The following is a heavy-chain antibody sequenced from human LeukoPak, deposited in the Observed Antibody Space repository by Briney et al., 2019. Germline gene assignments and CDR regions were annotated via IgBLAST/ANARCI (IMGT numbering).Heavy chain of an antibody. CDR3: ARGRRDIVVVVAAVDAFDI. CDR2: MNPNSGNT. CDR1: GYTFTSYD. J-gene: IGHJ3*02. V-gene: IGHV1-8*03. D-gene: IGHD2-15*01. Sequence: GASVKVSCKASGYTFTSYDINWVRQATGHGLERMGWMNPNSGNTGYAQKFQGRVTITRNPSISTAYMELSSLRSEDTAVYYCARGRRDIVVVVAAVDAFDIWGQGTMVTVSS.